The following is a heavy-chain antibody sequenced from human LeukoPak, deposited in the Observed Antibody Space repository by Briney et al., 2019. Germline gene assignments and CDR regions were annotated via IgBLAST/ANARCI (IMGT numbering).Heavy chain of an antibody. D-gene: IGHD3-22*01. CDR2: IKQDGSEK. J-gene: IGHJ4*02. V-gene: IGHV3-7*01. Sequence: GGSLRLSCAASGFTFSSYWMSWVRQAPGKGLEWVADIKQDGSEKYYVDFVKGRFTISRDNAKNSLYLQMNSLRAEDTAVYYCAAPPGVSGYSDYWGQGTLVTVSS. CDR3: AAPPGVSGYSDY. CDR1: GFTFSSYW.